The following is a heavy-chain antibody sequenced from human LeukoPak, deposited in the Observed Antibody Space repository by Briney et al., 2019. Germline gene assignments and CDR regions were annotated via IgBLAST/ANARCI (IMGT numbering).Heavy chain of an antibody. D-gene: IGHD1-1*01. V-gene: IGHV3-53*01. CDR3: ARALSQQLIRYSQD. Sequence: GGSLRLSCAASGFTVSSNYMSWVRQAPGKGLEWVSVIYSGGSTYYADSVKGRFTISRDNSKNTLFLQMNSLRADDTAVYFCARALSQQLIRYSQDWGQGTLVTVSS. CDR1: GFTVSSNY. J-gene: IGHJ1*01. CDR2: IYSGGST.